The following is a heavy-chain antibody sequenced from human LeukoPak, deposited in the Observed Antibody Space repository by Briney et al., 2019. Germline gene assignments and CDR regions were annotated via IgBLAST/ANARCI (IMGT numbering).Heavy chain of an antibody. CDR1: GFTFSSHW. Sequence: PGGSLRLSCAGSGFTFSSHWMNWVRQAPGKGLEWVASIKEDGSEKHYVDSVSGRFTIPRDNAKNSLHLQMSSLRAEDTAVYYCARRGITISGVLVYHYSGLDVWGQGTTVTVSS. V-gene: IGHV3-7*01. CDR3: ARRGITISGVLVYHYSGLDV. J-gene: IGHJ6*02. D-gene: IGHD3-3*01. CDR2: IKEDGSEK.